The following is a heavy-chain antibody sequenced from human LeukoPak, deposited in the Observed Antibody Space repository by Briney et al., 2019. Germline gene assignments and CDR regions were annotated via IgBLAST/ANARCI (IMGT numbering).Heavy chain of an antibody. CDR2: ISSSSSYI. D-gene: IGHD3-9*01. J-gene: IGHJ4*02. Sequence: GGSLRLSCAASGFTFNTYSMNWVRQAPGKGLEWVSSISSSSSYIYYADSVKGRFTISRDNAKNSLYLQMNSLRAEDTAVYYCARGPRRILTGSIDYWGQGTLVTVSS. CDR3: ARGPRRILTGSIDY. V-gene: IGHV3-21*01. CDR1: GFTFNTYS.